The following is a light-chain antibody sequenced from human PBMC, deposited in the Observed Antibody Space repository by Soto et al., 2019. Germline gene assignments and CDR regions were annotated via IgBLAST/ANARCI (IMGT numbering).Light chain of an antibody. CDR3: QSYDSSLSGFAV. V-gene: IGLV1-40*01. J-gene: IGLJ7*01. CDR2: GNS. CDR1: SSNIGAGYD. Sequence: QSVLTQPPSMSGAPGQRVTISCTGSSSNIGAGYDVHWYQQLPGTAPKLLIYGNSNRPSGVPDRFSGSKSGTSASLAITGLQAKDEADYYCQSYDSSLSGFAVFGGGTQLTVL.